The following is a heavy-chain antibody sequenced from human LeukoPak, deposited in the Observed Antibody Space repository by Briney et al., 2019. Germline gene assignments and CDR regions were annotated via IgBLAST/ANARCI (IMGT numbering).Heavy chain of an antibody. CDR3: ARCYGDLTILDY. CDR1: GFTFSSYG. D-gene: IGHD4-17*01. V-gene: IGHV3-30*03. J-gene: IGHJ4*02. CDR2: ISYDGSNK. Sequence: GGSLRLSCAASGFTFSSYGMHWVRQAPGKGLEWVAVISYDGSNKYYADSVKGRFTISRDNAKNLLYLQMNSLKADDTAVYYCARCYGDLTILDYWGQGTLVTVSS.